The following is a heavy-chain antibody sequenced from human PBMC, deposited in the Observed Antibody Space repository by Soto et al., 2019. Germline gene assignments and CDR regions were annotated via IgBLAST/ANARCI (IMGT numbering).Heavy chain of an antibody. V-gene: IGHV1-18*01. D-gene: IGHD3-22*01. CDR2: ISAYNGNT. J-gene: IGHJ3*02. Sequence: VASVRVSCKASGYTFTSYGISWVRQAPGQGLEWMGWISAYNGNTNYAQKLQGRVTMTTDTSTSTAYMELRSLRSDDTAVYYCATEYYYDSSGPLGAFDIWGQGTMVTVS. CDR3: ATEYYYDSSGPLGAFDI. CDR1: GYTFTSYG.